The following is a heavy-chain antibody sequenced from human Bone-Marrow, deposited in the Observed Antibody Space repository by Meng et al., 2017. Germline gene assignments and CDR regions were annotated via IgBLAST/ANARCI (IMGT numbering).Heavy chain of an antibody. Sequence: GQLQESGPGMVKPSPTLSLTCTVSGGYISSGGYYWSWIRQHPGKGLEWIGYIYYSGSTYYNPSLKSLVTISVDTSKNQFSLKLSSVTAADTAVYYCARVGYSGSRVTSYYFDYWGQGTLVTVSS. CDR3: ARVGYSGSRVTSYYFDY. D-gene: IGHD1-26*01. J-gene: IGHJ4*02. CDR1: GGYISSGGYY. V-gene: IGHV4-31*01. CDR2: IYYSGST.